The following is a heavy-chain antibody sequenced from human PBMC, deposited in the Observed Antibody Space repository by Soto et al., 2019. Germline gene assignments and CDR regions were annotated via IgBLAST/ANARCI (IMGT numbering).Heavy chain of an antibody. D-gene: IGHD2-21*02. CDR2: IYWDDDN. V-gene: IGHV2-5*02. Sequence: QITLKESGPTLVKPTQTLTLTCTFSGFSLSTTGVGVGWIRQPPGKALDCLALIYWDDDNHYRPSLKSRLTNTKDTTKNLVVLTMTNLAPVESATYYFVYATPVTAGGDYWGQGTLVTVSS. J-gene: IGHJ4*02. CDR1: GFSLSTTGVG. CDR3: VYATPVTAGGDY.